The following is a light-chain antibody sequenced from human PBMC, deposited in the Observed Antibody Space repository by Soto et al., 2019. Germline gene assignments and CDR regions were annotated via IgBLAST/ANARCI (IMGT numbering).Light chain of an antibody. V-gene: IGKV1-5*01. J-gene: IGKJ2*01. CDR3: QQYESYPYS. CDR2: DAS. Sequence: MQITQSPSTVSSSVGDRVTITCRSSQSISSSLAWYQQKPGKAPKVLIYDASSLDSGVPSRFSGSGYGTEFTLTVSSLQPGDFATYSCQQYESYPYSFGQGTKVDI. CDR1: QSISSS.